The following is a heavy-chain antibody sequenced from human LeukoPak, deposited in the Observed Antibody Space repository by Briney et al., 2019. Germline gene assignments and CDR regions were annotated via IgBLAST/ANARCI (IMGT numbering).Heavy chain of an antibody. D-gene: IGHD2-2*01. CDR1: GGTFSSYA. CDR3: ARASLGYCSSTSCYGGNWFDP. V-gene: IGHV1-8*03. CDR2: MNPNSGNT. Sequence: ASVKVSCKASGGTFSSYAISWVRQAPGQGLEWMGWMNPNSGNTGYAQKFQGRVTITRNTSISTAYMELSSLRSEDTAVYYCARASLGYCSSTSCYGGNWFDPWGQGTLVTVSS. J-gene: IGHJ5*02.